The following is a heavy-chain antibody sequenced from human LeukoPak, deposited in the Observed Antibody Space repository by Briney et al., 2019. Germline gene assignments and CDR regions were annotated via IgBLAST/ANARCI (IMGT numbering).Heavy chain of an antibody. D-gene: IGHD5-24*01. Sequence: ALGKLCCSAVGGIFSSYAVSRGREAPGPGLGWMGRFIHIISTANYAKTLQGRVTITTYEATSTAYVELSSQRSEDTAVYYCARGDGYGYNWFDSWGQGTLVTVSS. CDR1: GGIFSSYA. CDR3: ARGDGYGYNWFDS. J-gene: IGHJ5*01. CDR2: FIHIISTA. V-gene: IGHV1-69*05.